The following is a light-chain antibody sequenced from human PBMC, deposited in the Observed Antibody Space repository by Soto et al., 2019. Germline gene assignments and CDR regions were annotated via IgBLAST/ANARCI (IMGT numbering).Light chain of an antibody. V-gene: IGKV1-5*01. Sequence: DIHITQSPSTLSASVGDRVTITCRASQSISSWLAWYQQKPGKAPKLLIYDASSLESGVPSRFSGSGSGIEFTLTISSLQPDDFATYYCQQYNSYSWTFGQGTKVDIK. CDR3: QQYNSYSWT. CDR2: DAS. J-gene: IGKJ1*01. CDR1: QSISSW.